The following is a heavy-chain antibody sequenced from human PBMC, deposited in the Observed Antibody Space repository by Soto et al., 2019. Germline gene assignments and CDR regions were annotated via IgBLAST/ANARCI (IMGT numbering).Heavy chain of an antibody. CDR2: MNPNSGNT. CDR3: ARGRKLIYYYGSGKSFDY. Sequence: ASVKVSCKASGYTFTSYDINWVRQATGQGLEWMGWMNPNSGNTGYAQKFQGRVTMTRNTSISTAYMELSSLRSEDTAVYYCARGRKLIYYYGSGKSFDYWGQGTLVTVSS. V-gene: IGHV1-8*01. D-gene: IGHD3-10*01. J-gene: IGHJ4*02. CDR1: GYTFTSYD.